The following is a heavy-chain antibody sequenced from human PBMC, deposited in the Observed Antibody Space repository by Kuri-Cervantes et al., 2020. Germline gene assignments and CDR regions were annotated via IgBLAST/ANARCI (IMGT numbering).Heavy chain of an antibody. CDR3: ATLLGNLISYYPDY. Sequence: GESLKISCAASGFTFSSYAMHWVRQAPGKGLEWVAVISYDGSNKYYADSVKGRFTISRDNAKNSLYLQMNSLRAEDTAVYYCATLLGNLISYYPDYWGQGTLVTVSS. CDR2: ISYDGSNK. CDR1: GFTFSSYA. V-gene: IGHV3-30-3*01. D-gene: IGHD7-27*01. J-gene: IGHJ4*02.